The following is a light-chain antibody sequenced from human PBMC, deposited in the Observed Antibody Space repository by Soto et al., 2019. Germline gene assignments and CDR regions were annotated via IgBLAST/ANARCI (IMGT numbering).Light chain of an antibody. V-gene: IGLV1-44*01. CDR2: SDN. CDR3: STWDDNLSTWL. CDR1: NSNVGSNS. J-gene: IGLJ3*02. Sequence: QLVLTQPPSASGTPGQRVTISCSGRNSNVGSNSVNWYQQLPGMAPMLLLYSDNQRPSGVPDRFSGSKSGSSASLAISGLQSEDEADYHCSTWDDNLSTWLFGGGTKLTVL.